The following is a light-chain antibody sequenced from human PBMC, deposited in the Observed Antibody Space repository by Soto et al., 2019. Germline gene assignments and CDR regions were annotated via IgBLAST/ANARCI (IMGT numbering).Light chain of an antibody. CDR1: QGIRTD. V-gene: IGKV1-6*01. J-gene: IGKJ1*01. CDR2: GAS. CDR3: LQDFSYPRT. Sequence: AVQLTQSPSSLSASVGDRVTITCRASQGIRTDLGWYQKSPGKAPKVLIVGASTLQSGVPSRFSGSGSGTDFNLTISRLQTEDSATYECLQDFSYPRTFGQGTKGEIK.